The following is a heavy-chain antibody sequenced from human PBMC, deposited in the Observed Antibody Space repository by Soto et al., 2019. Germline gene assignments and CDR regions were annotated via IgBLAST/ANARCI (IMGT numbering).Heavy chain of an antibody. Sequence: PSETLSLTCGVSGVSVSSVGSSWSWIRQPPGKGLEWVGSIYYSGSTYYNPSLKSRVTISVDTSKNQFSLKLSSVTAADTAVYYCARYGSGSYYPTTFDYWGQGTLVTVSS. CDR3: ARYGSGSYYPTTFDY. V-gene: IGHV4-30-2*03. D-gene: IGHD3-10*01. J-gene: IGHJ4*02. CDR1: GVSVSSVGSS. CDR2: IYYSGST.